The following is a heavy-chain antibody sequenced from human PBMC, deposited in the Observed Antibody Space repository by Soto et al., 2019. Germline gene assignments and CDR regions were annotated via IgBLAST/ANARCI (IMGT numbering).Heavy chain of an antibody. CDR1: GGTFSSYT. J-gene: IGHJ6*02. D-gene: IGHD3-10*01. CDR3: ARTYYYGSGRHYYYGMDV. Sequence: QVQLVQSGAEVKKPGSSVKVSCKASGGTFSSYTISWVRQAPGQGLEWMGRIIPILGIANYAQKFQGRVTITADKSTSTAYMELSSLRSEDTAVYYCARTYYYGSGRHYYYGMDVWGQGTTVTVSS. V-gene: IGHV1-69*02. CDR2: IIPILGIA.